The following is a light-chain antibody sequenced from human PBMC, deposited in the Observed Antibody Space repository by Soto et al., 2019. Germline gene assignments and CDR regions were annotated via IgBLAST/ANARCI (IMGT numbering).Light chain of an antibody. Sequence: QSVLTQPPSVSGAPGQRVSISCTGSSSNIGAGYDVHWYQHLPGTAPKLLIYDNNKRPSGIPDRFSGSKSGTSATLGITGLQTGDEADYYCGTWDSSLSSYVFGTGTKVTV. CDR3: GTWDSSLSSYV. J-gene: IGLJ1*01. CDR2: DNN. V-gene: IGLV1-51*01. CDR1: SSNIGAGYD.